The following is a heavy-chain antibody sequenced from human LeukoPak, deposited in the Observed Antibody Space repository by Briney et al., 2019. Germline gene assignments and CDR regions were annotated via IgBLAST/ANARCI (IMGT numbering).Heavy chain of an antibody. J-gene: IGHJ4*02. CDR3: ARGPAAQGFDY. CDR2: INHSGST. CDR1: GGSFSGYY. D-gene: IGHD6-13*01. Sequence: PSETLSLTCAVYGGSFSGYYWSWIRQPPGKGLEWIGEINHSGSTNYKPSLKSRVTISVDTPKNQFSLKLSSVTDAATAVYYCARGPAAQGFDYWGQGTLVTVSS. V-gene: IGHV4-34*01.